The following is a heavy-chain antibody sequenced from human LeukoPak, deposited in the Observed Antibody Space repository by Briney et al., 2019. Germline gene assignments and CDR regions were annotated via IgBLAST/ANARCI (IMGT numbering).Heavy chain of an antibody. Sequence: ASVKVSCKTSGYTFTTFEINWVRQATGPGLEWMGWMNPSSGNTDYAQKFHGRVTFTRDTYNSTMYMELSGLRSEDMAVYYCARGTHSSSGSLYYFDFWGQGTLVTVSS. CDR1: GYTFTTFE. J-gene: IGHJ4*02. D-gene: IGHD1-26*01. CDR3: ARGTHSSSGSLYYFDF. CDR2: MNPSSGNT. V-gene: IGHV1-8*02.